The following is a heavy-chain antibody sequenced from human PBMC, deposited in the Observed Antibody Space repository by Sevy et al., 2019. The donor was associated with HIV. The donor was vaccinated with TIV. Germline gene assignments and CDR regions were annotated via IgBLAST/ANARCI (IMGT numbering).Heavy chain of an antibody. CDR1: GFTFSDFR. D-gene: IGHD3-3*01. Sequence: GGSLRLSCAASGFTFSDFRMHWVRQAPGKGLEWVAVISYDARNTKYNPDSVKGRFTISRDNSKNTLYLQINSLRPEDTVIYYCARDKGEILRSAFDYWGQGTLVTVSS. CDR2: ISYDARNTK. J-gene: IGHJ4*02. V-gene: IGHV3-30*04. CDR3: ARDKGEILRSAFDY.